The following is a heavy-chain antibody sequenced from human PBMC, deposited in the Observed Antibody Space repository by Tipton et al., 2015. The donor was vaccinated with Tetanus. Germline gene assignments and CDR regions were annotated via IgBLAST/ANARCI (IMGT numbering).Heavy chain of an antibody. CDR3: AREGQWLGSDAFDV. J-gene: IGHJ3*01. V-gene: IGHV3-7*01. CDR2: IKEDGNEQ. D-gene: IGHD6-19*01. Sequence: WVRQAPGQGLEWVANIKEDGNEQYYVDSVKGRLTISRDNAKNSLFLQMDGLRGDDTAVYYCAREGQWLGSDAFDVWGRGTMVTVSS.